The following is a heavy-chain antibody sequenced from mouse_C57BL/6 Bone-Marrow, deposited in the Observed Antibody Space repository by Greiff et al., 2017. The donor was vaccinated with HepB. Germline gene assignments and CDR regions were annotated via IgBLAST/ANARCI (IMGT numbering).Heavy chain of an antibody. D-gene: IGHD1-1*01. CDR3: AREGGVLRSRFYAMDD. CDR2: ISDGGSYT. CDR1: GFTFSSYA. Sequence: EVHLVESGGGLVKPGGSLKLSCAASGFTFSSYAMSWVRQTPEKRLEWVATISDGGSYTYSPANVKGRFTISRDNAKNNLYLQMSHLKSEDTAMYYCAREGGVLRSRFYAMDDWGQGTSVTVSS. V-gene: IGHV5-4*01. J-gene: IGHJ4*01.